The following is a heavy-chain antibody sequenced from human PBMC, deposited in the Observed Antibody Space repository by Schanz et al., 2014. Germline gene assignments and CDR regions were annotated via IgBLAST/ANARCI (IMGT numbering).Heavy chain of an antibody. CDR1: GYTFVSYS. CDR3: ARAPTAYCSDTSCLGTPFDY. V-gene: IGHV1-46*03. Sequence: QVQLVQSGAEGKKPGASVKVSCKASGYTFVSYSMHWVRQAPGQGLEWMGIINPSGGGTSYALRFQDRVTVTRDTSRSTVYMELSSLRSEDTAVYYCARAPTAYCSDTSCLGTPFDYWGQGTLVNVSS. D-gene: IGHD2-2*01. J-gene: IGHJ4*02. CDR2: INPSGGGT.